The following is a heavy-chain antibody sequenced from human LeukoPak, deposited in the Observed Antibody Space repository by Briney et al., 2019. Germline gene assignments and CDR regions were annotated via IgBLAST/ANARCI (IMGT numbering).Heavy chain of an antibody. CDR3: ARSSHYFGEYYFDY. CDR1: GFTFSSYW. V-gene: IGHV3-7*01. CDR2: IKQDGSEK. Sequence: GGSLRLSCAASGFTFSSYWMSWVRQAPGKGLEWVANIKQDGSEKYYVDSVKGRFTISRDNAKNSLYLQMNSLRAEDTAVYYCARSSHYFGEYYFDYWGQGTLVTVSS. D-gene: IGHD3-10*01. J-gene: IGHJ4*02.